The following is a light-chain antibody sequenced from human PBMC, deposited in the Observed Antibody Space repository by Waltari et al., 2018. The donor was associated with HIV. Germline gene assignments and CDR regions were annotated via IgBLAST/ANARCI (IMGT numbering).Light chain of an antibody. CDR1: QSVTTF. J-gene: IGKJ2*01. V-gene: IGKV3-20*01. CDR2: GAS. CDR3: QHYGTSPPIYI. Sequence: ETVLTQSPGTASLSPGDSATLSCRASQSVTTFLPWFQQKPGQAPRLLIYGASNRATGSPDRFSASGSGTDFILTISRLEPEDFAVYYCQHYGTSPPIYIFGQGTRLQI.